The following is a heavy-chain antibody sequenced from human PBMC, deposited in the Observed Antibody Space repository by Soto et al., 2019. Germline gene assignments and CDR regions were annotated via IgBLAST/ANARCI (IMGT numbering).Heavy chain of an antibody. Sequence: PSETLSLTCSVSGGSISSHYWSWLRQAGGKGLEWIGRIYSTGNTNLNPSLKSRVTMSADTSKNQFSLKLSSVTAADTAVYYCAREHYDGSGYYYNFDSWGQGALVTVSS. CDR1: GGSISSHY. J-gene: IGHJ4*02. V-gene: IGHV4-4*07. CDR2: IYSTGNT. CDR3: AREHYDGSGYYYNFDS. D-gene: IGHD3-22*01.